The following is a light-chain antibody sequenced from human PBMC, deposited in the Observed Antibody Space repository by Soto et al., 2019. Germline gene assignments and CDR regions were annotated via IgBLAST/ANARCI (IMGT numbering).Light chain of an antibody. CDR1: TSDVGGYNF. J-gene: IGLJ1*01. V-gene: IGLV2-8*01. CDR2: EAT. CDR3: SPFAGSEGYV. Sequence: QSALAQPPSASGSPGQSVAISCTGTTSDVGGYNFVSWYPPHPGKAPKLIIYEATKRPSGGPDRVSGSCSSNTGSLIVSGLQSEGEADYYCSPFAGSEGYVFGSGTKLTVL.